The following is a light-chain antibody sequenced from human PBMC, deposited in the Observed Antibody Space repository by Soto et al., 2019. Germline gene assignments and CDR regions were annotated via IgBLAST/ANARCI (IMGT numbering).Light chain of an antibody. CDR3: QVWDSSSDHVV. J-gene: IGLJ2*01. CDR1: NIGSKS. V-gene: IGLV3-21*02. Sequence: SSELTQPPSVSVAPGQTARITCGGNNIGSKSVHWYQQKLGQAPVLVVYDDSDRPSGIPERFSGSNSGNTATLTISRVEAGDEADYYCQVWDSSSDHVVFGGGTKVTVL. CDR2: DDS.